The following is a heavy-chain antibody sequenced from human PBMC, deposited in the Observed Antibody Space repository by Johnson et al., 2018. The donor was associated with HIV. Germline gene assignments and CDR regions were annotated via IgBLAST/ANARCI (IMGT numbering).Heavy chain of an antibody. J-gene: IGHJ3*02. CDR1: GFTFSDHY. V-gene: IGHV3-72*01. CDR2: SRNKANSYTT. CDR3: AKRMYYYASGSPWVDAFDI. D-gene: IGHD3-10*01. Sequence: VQLVESGGGLVQPGGSLRLSCAASGFTFSDHYMDWVRQAPGKGLEWVGRSRNKANSYTTEYAASVKGRFTISRDDSKNSLYLQMNSLKTEDTALYYCAKRMYYYASGSPWVDAFDIWGQGTMVTVSS.